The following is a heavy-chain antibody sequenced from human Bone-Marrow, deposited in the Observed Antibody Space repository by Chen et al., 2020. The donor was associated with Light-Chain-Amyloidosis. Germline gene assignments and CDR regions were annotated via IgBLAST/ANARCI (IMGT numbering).Heavy chain of an antibody. D-gene: IGHD6-19*01. CDR3: ARDLEAVTSYNYYYYMDV. Sequence: QLQLQESGPGMVKPSETLSLTCTVSGGPISHNIYYWAWIRQPPGQGLEWIGSVYYTGSAYYSPSLKSRVTISADKSKNQFSLRLGSVTAADTAVYFCARDLEAVTSYNYYYYMDVWGKGTTVTVSS. CDR1: GGPISHNIYY. J-gene: IGHJ6*03. V-gene: IGHV4-39*07. CDR2: VYYTGSA.